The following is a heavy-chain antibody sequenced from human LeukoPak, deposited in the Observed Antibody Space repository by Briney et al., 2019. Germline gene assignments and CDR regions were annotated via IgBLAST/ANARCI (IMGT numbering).Heavy chain of an antibody. CDR3: VRDLTGAGFDP. J-gene: IGHJ5*02. CDR2: LNYSGST. CDR1: GGSISSYY. D-gene: IGHD3-10*01. V-gene: IGHV4-59*01. Sequence: SQTLSLTCTVSGGSISSYYWSWIRQPPGKGLEWIGYLNYSGSTNYNPSLESRVIISVDRSKNQFSLKLSSVTAADTAVYYCVRDLTGAGFDPWGQGTLVTVSS.